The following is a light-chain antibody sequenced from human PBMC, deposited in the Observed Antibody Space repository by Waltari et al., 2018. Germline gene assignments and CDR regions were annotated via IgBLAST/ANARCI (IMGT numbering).Light chain of an antibody. CDR3: AAWDDSLSGRGV. Sequence: QSVLSPPPSASGTPGQAVPISFPARCATTGVHYVSLCQQLPGTAPKLLIYKNNQRPSGVPDRFSGSKSGTSASLAISGLRSEDEADYYCAAWDDSLSGRGVFGTGTKVTVL. CDR1: CATTGVHY. J-gene: IGLJ1*01. V-gene: IGLV1-47*01. CDR2: KNN.